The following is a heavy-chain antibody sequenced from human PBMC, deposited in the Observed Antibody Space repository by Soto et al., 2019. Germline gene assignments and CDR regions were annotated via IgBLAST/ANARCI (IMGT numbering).Heavy chain of an antibody. CDR2: IKGDGSNI. CDR1: GFTFSDYW. D-gene: IGHD6-19*01. Sequence: EVQLVESGGGLVQPGGSLRLSCAASGFTFSDYWMHWVRQAPGKGLVWVSQIKGDGSNIKYADSVKGRFTISRDNAKNTLYLQMNSLRAEDTAVYYCARDNSGPIIFEYWGQGNLVTVSS. V-gene: IGHV3-74*03. CDR3: ARDNSGPIIFEY. J-gene: IGHJ4*02.